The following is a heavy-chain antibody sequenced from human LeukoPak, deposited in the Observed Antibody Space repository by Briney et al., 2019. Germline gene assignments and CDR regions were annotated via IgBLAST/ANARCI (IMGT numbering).Heavy chain of an antibody. D-gene: IGHD6-13*01. J-gene: IGHJ4*02. V-gene: IGHV4-59*01. Sequence: SETLSLTCSVSCGSLTFYYWTWIRHPPGKGLETIGYIYYSGSTNYNPSLSSRVTISLDTSKTHCALKLSSVTDADKAMYYCARGVADGSGIPFYFDFWGQGALVAVS. CDR3: ARGVADGSGIPFYFDF. CDR2: IYYSGST. CDR1: CGSLTFYY.